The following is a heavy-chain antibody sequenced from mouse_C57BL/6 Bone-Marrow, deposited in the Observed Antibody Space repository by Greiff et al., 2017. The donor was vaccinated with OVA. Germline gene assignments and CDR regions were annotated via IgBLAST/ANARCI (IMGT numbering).Heavy chain of an antibody. CDR3: AGESYAEYFDY. J-gene: IGHJ2*01. CDR1: GYTFTGYW. D-gene: IGHD2-12*01. CDR2: ILPGSGST. Sequence: VLLQQSGAELMKPGASVKLSCKATGYTFTGYWIAWVKQRPGHGLEWIGEILPGSGSTNYNEKFKGKATFTADTSSNTAYMQLSSLTTEDSAIYYGAGESYAEYFDYRGQGTTRTVSS. V-gene: IGHV1-9*01.